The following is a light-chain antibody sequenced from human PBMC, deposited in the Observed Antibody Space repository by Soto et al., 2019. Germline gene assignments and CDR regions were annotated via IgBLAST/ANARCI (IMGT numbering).Light chain of an antibody. CDR1: QSVSSSY. CDR2: GAS. J-gene: IGKJ1*01. CDR3: QQYGSSPRT. V-gene: IGKV3-20*01. Sequence: LMPKQRKLALSAGERATVARRASQSVSSSYLAWYQQKPGQAPRLLIYGASSRATGIPDRFSGSGSGTNFALTISSLEPEYFAVYYCQQYGSSPRTFGQGTKVDIK.